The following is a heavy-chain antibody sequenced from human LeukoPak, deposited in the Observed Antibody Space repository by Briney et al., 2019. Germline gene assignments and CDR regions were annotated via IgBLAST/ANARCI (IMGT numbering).Heavy chain of an antibody. CDR1: GGSISSHY. CDR3: ARGPRRIAVAGGLLIGY. Sequence: PSETLSLTCTVSGGSISSHYWSWIRQHPGKGLEWIGEINHSGSTNYNPSLKSRVTISVDTSKNQFSLMLSSVTAADTAVYYCARGPRRIAVAGGLLIGYWGQGTLVTVSS. D-gene: IGHD6-19*01. J-gene: IGHJ4*02. V-gene: IGHV4-34*01. CDR2: INHSGST.